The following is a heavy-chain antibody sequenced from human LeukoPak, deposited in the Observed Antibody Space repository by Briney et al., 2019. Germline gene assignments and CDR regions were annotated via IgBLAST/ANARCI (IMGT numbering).Heavy chain of an antibody. CDR2: ISYDGSTK. J-gene: IGHJ4*02. Sequence: PGGPLRLSCAASGFIFSTHGMHWVRQAPGKGLEWVSLISYDGSTKYYADSVEGRFTISRDNSKSTLYLQLNSLRVEDTAVYYCAKDRHFYGAGTYYNLDYWGQGTLVTVSS. CDR1: GFIFSTHG. CDR3: AKDRHFYGAGTYYNLDY. V-gene: IGHV3-30*18. D-gene: IGHD3-10*01.